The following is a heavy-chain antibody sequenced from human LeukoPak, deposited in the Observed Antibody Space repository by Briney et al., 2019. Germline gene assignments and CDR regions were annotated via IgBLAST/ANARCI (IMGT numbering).Heavy chain of an antibody. CDR2: IYSGGST. Sequence: GGSLRLSCAASGFTVSSNYMSWVRQAPGKGLEWVSVIYSGGSTYYADSVTGRFTISRDNSKNTLYLQMNSLRAEDTAVYYCARDLALYSGSYDYWGQGTLVTVSS. CDR3: ARDLALYSGSYDY. CDR1: GFTVSSNY. V-gene: IGHV3-66*01. J-gene: IGHJ4*02. D-gene: IGHD1-26*01.